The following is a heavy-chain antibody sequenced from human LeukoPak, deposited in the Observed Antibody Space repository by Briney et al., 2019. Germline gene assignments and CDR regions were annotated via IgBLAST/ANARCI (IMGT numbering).Heavy chain of an antibody. J-gene: IGHJ1*01. Sequence: GGSLRLSCAASGFTFSSFWMHWVRQAPGKGLVWVSRIKSDGTTTTDADSVKGRFTISRDNAKNTLYLQMNSLRAEDTAVYYCARGPYSASWYGSEYFQHWGQGTLVTVSS. CDR2: IKSDGTTT. V-gene: IGHV3-74*01. CDR1: GFTFSSFW. D-gene: IGHD6-13*01. CDR3: ARGPYSASWYGSEYFQH.